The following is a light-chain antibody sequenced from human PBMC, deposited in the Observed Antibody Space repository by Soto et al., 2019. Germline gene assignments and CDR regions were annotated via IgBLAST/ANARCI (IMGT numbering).Light chain of an antibody. CDR1: QSVSRS. J-gene: IGKJ2*03. Sequence: EIATLSSRASQSVSRSLAWFQQKPGQAPRLLIYDASSRATGIPDRFSGSGSGTDFTLTISRLEPEDLRVYYSQHCNYRPYRFGQRTKVDIK. CDR3: QHCNYRPYR. V-gene: IGKV3D-20*02. CDR2: DAS.